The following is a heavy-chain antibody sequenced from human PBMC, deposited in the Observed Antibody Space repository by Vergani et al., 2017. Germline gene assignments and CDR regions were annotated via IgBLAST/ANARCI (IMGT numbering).Heavy chain of an antibody. D-gene: IGHD5-24*01. V-gene: IGHV1-69*04. Sequence: QVQLVQSGAEVKKPGSSVKVSCKASGGTFSSYAISWVRQAPGQGLEWMGRIIPILGIANYAQKFQGRVTITADKSTSTAYMELSSLRSEDTAVYYCARAEDSLEMATIHGMDVWGQGTTVTVSS. J-gene: IGHJ6*02. CDR1: GGTFSSYA. CDR2: IIPILGIA. CDR3: ARAEDSLEMATIHGMDV.